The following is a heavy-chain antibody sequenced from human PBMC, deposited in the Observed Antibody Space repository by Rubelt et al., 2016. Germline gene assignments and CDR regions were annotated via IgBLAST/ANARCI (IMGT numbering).Heavy chain of an antibody. CDR1: GFTFSSYW. V-gene: IGHV3-7*05. Sequence: EVQLVESGGGLVQPGGSLRLSCAASGFTFSSYWMSWVRQAPGKGLEWVANIKLDGREKYYVDSVKGRFTIPRDNAKNSLYLQMGGLRAEDTAVYCCARAGLGVRDGYKVYYFDFWGQGTLVTVSS. CDR2: IKLDGREK. D-gene: IGHD5-24*01. J-gene: IGHJ4*02. CDR3: ARAGLGVRDGYKVYYFDF.